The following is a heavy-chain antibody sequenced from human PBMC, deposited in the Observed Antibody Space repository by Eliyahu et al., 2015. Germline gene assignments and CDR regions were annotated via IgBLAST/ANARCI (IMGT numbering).Heavy chain of an antibody. J-gene: IGHJ4*02. V-gene: IGHV4-59*08. Sequence: QVQLQESGPGLVKPSETLSLTCXVSGGSISSYYWSWIRQPPGKGLEWIGYIYYSGSTNYNPSLKSRVTISVDTSKNQFSLKLSSVTAADTAVYYCARRYSGSYGFFDYWGQGTLVTVSS. CDR1: GGSISSYY. CDR2: IYYSGST. CDR3: ARRYSGSYGFFDY. D-gene: IGHD1-26*01.